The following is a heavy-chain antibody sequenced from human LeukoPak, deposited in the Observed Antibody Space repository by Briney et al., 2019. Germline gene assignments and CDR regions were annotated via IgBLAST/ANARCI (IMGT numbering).Heavy chain of an antibody. Sequence: GASVKVSCMASGYTFTSYGIRWVRQDPGHRLEWTGWISAYNGNTNYAQKLQGRVTMTTDTTTSTAYMELRSLRSDDTAVYYCARDAGWGGSYWPRDYWGQGTLVTVSS. J-gene: IGHJ4*02. V-gene: IGHV1-18*01. D-gene: IGHD1-26*01. CDR3: ARDAGWGGSYWPRDY. CDR2: ISAYNGNT. CDR1: GYTFTSYG.